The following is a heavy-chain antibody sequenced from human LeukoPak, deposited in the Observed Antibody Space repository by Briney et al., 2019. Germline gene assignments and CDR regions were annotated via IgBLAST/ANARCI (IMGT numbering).Heavy chain of an antibody. V-gene: IGHV3-48*01. D-gene: IGHD1-7*01. CDR1: GFTFSSYN. CDR2: ISSSSNTI. CDR3: ARDPNWNYGFDY. J-gene: IGHJ4*02. Sequence: GGSLRLSCAASGFTFSSYNMNWVRQAPGKGLEWVSYISSSSNTIYYADSVKGRFTISRDNAKNSLYLQMNSLRAEDTAVYYCARDPNWNYGFDYWGQGTLVTVSS.